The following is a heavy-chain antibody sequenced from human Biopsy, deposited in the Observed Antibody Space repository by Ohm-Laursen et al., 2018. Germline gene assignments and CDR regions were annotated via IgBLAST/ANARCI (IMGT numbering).Heavy chain of an antibody. V-gene: IGHV1-18*01. J-gene: IGHJ4*02. CDR1: GYPFITYG. CDR2: ISAYNGHT. Sequence: ASVKVSCKASGYPFITYGISWVRQAPGHGLEWMGWISAYNGHTKFARKFQDRVTMTTDTSTTTAYMDLRSLRSDDTAVYYCARDPHGEGRDYGSYFDYWGQGTLVTVSS. CDR3: ARDPHGEGRDYGSYFDY. D-gene: IGHD4-17*01.